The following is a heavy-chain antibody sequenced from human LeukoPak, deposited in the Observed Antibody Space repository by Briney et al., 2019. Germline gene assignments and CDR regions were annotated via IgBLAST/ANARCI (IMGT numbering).Heavy chain of an antibody. CDR1: GFSFSRYS. CDR3: ARSWFGDDAFDI. V-gene: IGHV3-48*01. CDR2: IRSSRSTI. J-gene: IGHJ3*02. D-gene: IGHD3-10*01. Sequence: TGGSLRPSCAASGFSFSRYSMNWVRQAPGKGLEWVSYIRSSRSTIYYADSVKGRFTISRDNAKKSLYLQMNSLRAEDTAVYYCARSWFGDDAFDIWGQGTMVTVSS.